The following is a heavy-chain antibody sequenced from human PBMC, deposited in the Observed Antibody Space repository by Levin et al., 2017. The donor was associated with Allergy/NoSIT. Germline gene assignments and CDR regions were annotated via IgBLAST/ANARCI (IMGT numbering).Heavy chain of an antibody. CDR3: ARHDSGDFYRYWFFDL. V-gene: IGHV4-34*01. CDR2: INHSGIT. D-gene: IGHD1-26*01. Sequence: SQTLSLPCAVSGGSLRGYYCSWIRHSPGKGLEWLGEINHSGITNYNPSLKSRVTVSLDTSKNQFSLKLTSVTAADTAVYYCARHDSGDFYRYWFFDLWGRGTLVTVSS. CDR1: GGSLRGYY. J-gene: IGHJ2*01.